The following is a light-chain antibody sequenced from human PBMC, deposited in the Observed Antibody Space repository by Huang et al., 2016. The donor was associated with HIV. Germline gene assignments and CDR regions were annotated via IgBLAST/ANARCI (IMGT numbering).Light chain of an antibody. CDR1: QFVANAY. CDR2: GAS. Sequence: EIVLTQSPGTLSLSPGDRATLSCRASQFVANAYVAWYQHKPGQSPRLLIYGASMSASCIPDRFSGSGFGTDFTLTISRLEPDDFAVYFCQQCGSPTWTFGQGTKVEIK. J-gene: IGKJ1*01. CDR3: QQCGSPTWT. V-gene: IGKV3-20*01.